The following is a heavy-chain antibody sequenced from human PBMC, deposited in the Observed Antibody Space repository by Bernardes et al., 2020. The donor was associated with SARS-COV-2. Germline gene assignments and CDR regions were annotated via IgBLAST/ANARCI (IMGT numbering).Heavy chain of an antibody. J-gene: IGHJ5*02. CDR1: GFSLSTSGMC. CDR2: IDWDDDK. Sequence: SFPTLVKPTQTLTLTCTFSGFSLSTSGMCVSWIRQPPGKALEWLALIDWDDDKYYSTSLKTRLTISKDTSKNQVVLTMTNMDPVDTATYYCARTPLEYDSRRGVWFDPWGQGTLVTVSS. V-gene: IGHV2-70*01. CDR3: ARTPLEYDSRRGVWFDP. D-gene: IGHD3-22*01.